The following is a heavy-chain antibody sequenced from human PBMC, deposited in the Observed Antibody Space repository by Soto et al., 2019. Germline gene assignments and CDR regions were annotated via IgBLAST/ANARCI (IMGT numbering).Heavy chain of an antibody. CDR3: APMGV. CDR1: GFTFSTYA. J-gene: IGHJ6*02. V-gene: IGHV3-23*01. Sequence: EVQLLESGGGLVQPGGSLRLSCAASGFTFSTYAMSWVRQAPGKGLEWVSAISGSDNSTYYAESVKGRFTISRDNSKSTLYLQMSSLRADDTAVYYCAPMGVWGQGTTVTVSS. CDR2: ISGSDNST.